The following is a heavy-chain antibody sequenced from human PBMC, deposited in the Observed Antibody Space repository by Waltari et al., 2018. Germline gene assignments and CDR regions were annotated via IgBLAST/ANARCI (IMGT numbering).Heavy chain of an antibody. D-gene: IGHD6-19*01. V-gene: IGHV3-48*03. J-gene: IGHJ4*02. CDR1: GLNFMNYE. CDR3: ATDVSGWVDFEH. Sequence: EVQLVESGGDMVHPGGSLRLSCVVHGLNFMNYEMDWVRQAPGKGLEWSSYIGTSAGDIYYAESVKGRFTISRDNVKNSRYLQMNSLRVEDTAVYYCATDVSGWVDFEHWGRGTLVTVAS. CDR2: IGTSAGDI.